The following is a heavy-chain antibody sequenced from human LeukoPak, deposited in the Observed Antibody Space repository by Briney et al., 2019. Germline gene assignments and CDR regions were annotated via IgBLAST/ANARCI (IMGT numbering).Heavy chain of an antibody. D-gene: IGHD5-18*01. J-gene: IGHJ4*02. Sequence: GGSLRLSCAASGFSFSTYSMNWVRQAPGKGLEWISYISSTSRTIYYADSVKGRFTITRDNAKNSVYLQMNRLRAEDTAVYCCARVGYTYGYFDYWGQGALVTVSS. CDR2: ISSTSRTI. CDR3: ARVGYTYGYFDY. V-gene: IGHV3-48*01. CDR1: GFSFSTYS.